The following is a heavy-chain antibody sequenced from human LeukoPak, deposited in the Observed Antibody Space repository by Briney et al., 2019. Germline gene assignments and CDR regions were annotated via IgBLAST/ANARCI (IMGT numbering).Heavy chain of an antibody. CDR1: GYTFTNHW. CDR2: IDPSDSYT. Sequence: GESLKISCKGSGYTFTNHWISWVRQMPGKGPEWMGKIDPSDSYTNYSPSFRGHVTISADKSISTAYLQWSSLKASDTAMYYCARLLGSSSSSWALFDYWGQGTLVTVSS. V-gene: IGHV5-10-1*01. J-gene: IGHJ4*02. CDR3: ARLLGSSSSSWALFDY. D-gene: IGHD6-13*01.